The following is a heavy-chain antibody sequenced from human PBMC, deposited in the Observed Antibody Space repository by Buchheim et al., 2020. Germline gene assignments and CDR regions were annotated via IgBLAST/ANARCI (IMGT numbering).Heavy chain of an antibody. CDR1: GFTFSSYE. CDR3: ARRATFSYHGIDV. D-gene: IGHD1-1*01. CDR2: ISYDGKNQ. Sequence: QEQVVESGGGVVQPGMSIRLSCVASGFTFSSYEMHWVRQAPGQGLEWVTIISYDGKNQYYADSVKGRFTGSRDNSQNTLFLQMDSLRPEDTAVYFCARRATFSYHGIDVWGQGAT. V-gene: IGHV3-30*04. J-gene: IGHJ6*02.